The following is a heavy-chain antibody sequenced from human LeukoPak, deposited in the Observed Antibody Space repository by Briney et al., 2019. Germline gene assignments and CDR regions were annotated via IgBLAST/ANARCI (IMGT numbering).Heavy chain of an antibody. V-gene: IGHV4-39*07. Sequence: SETLSLTCTVSGGSISSTSYYWGWIRQPPGKGLEWIGSIYYSGSTYYNPSLKSRVTISVDTSKNQFSLKLSSVTAADTAVYYCARDDAATTSWDYYYGMDVWGQGTTVTVSS. CDR3: ARDDAATTSWDYYYGMDV. J-gene: IGHJ6*02. CDR1: GGSISSTSYY. D-gene: IGHD1-1*01. CDR2: IYYSGST.